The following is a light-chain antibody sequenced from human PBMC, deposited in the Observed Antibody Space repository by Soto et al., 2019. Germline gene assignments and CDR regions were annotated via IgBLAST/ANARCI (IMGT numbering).Light chain of an antibody. CDR3: SSYTSSIGLL. CDR1: TSDVGRYDY. CDR2: EVS. V-gene: IGLV2-14*01. Sequence: QSVLTQPASVSGSPGQSITISCTGTTSDVGRYDYVSWYQQHPGKAPRLMIYEVSHRPSGVSSRFSGSRSGNTASLTISGLQAEDEADYYCSSYTSSIGLLFGGGTKVTVL. J-gene: IGLJ3*02.